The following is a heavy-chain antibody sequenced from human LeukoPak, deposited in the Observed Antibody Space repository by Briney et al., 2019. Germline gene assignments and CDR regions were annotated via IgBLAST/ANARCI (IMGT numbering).Heavy chain of an antibody. Sequence: GGSLRLSCAASGFTFSSYSMNWVRLAPGKGLEWVSSISSSSIYIYYADSVKGRFTISRDNAKKSMYLQTNSLRAEDTAVYYCARGRDGYNLIDAFDIWGQGTMVTVSS. V-gene: IGHV3-21*01. CDR3: ARGRDGYNLIDAFDI. D-gene: IGHD5-24*01. CDR1: GFTFSSYS. CDR2: ISSSSIYI. J-gene: IGHJ3*02.